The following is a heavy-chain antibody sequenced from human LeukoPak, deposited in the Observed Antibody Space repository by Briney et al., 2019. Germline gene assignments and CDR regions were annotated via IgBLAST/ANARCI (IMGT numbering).Heavy chain of an antibody. Sequence: GASVKVSCKASGYTFTGYYMHWVRQAPGQGLEGMGWINPNSGGTNYAQKFQGRVTMTRDTSISTAYMELSRLRSDDTAVYYCARDFIVVVPAGFDPWGQGTLVTVSS. V-gene: IGHV1-2*02. CDR2: INPNSGGT. J-gene: IGHJ5*02. CDR3: ARDFIVVVPAGFDP. D-gene: IGHD2-2*01. CDR1: GYTFTGYY.